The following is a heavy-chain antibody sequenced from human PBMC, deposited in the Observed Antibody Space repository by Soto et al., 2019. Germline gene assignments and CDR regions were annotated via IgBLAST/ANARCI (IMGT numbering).Heavy chain of an antibody. V-gene: IGHV4-59*08. J-gene: IGHJ6*02. D-gene: IGHD2-15*01. CDR3: ARGVYWSGGSCYYYGMDV. CDR1: GGSISSYY. Sequence: SETLSLTCTVSGGSISSYYWSWIRQPPGKGLEWIGYIYYSGSTNYNPSLKSRVTISVDTSKNQFSLKLSAVTAADTAVYYCARGVYWSGGSCYYYGMDVWGQGTTVTVSS. CDR2: IYYSGST.